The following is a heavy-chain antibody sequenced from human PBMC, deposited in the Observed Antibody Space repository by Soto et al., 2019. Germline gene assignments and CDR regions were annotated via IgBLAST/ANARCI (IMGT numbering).Heavy chain of an antibody. V-gene: IGHV1-58*02. CDR1: GFTFTSSA. J-gene: IGHJ3*02. D-gene: IGHD4-17*01. Sequence: SVKVSCKASGFTFTSSAMQWVRQARGQRHEWIGWIVVGSGNTNYAQKFQERVTITRDMSTSTAYMELSSLRSEDTAVYYCAAVRYDYGDPIDAFDIWGQGTIVTV. CDR3: AAVRYDYGDPIDAFDI. CDR2: IVVGSGNT.